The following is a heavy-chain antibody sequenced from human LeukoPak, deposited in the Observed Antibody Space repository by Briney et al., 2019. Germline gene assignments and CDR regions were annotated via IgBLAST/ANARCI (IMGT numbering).Heavy chain of an antibody. CDR1: GGSISSSSYY. J-gene: IGHJ4*02. D-gene: IGHD6-19*01. Sequence: SETLSLTCTVSGGSISSSSYYWGWIRQPPGKGLEWIGRIYTSGSTNYNPSLKSRVTISVDTSKNQFSLKLSSVTAADTAVYYCASGTTVAGTPIDYWGQGTLVTVSS. CDR3: ASGTTVAGTPIDY. CDR2: IYTSGST. V-gene: IGHV4-39*07.